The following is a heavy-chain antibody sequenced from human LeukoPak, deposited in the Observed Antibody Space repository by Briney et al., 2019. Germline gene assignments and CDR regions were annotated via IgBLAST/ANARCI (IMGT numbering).Heavy chain of an antibody. D-gene: IGHD3-22*01. Sequence: SETLSLTCTVSGGSISSYYWSWIRQPPGKGLEWIACISYSGSTKYNPSLKSRVTISVDTSKNQLSLKLSSVTAAHTAVYYCAREPGFDSSGYLNWFDPWGQGTLVTVSS. CDR2: ISYSGST. CDR3: AREPGFDSSGYLNWFDP. CDR1: GGSISSYY. J-gene: IGHJ5*02. V-gene: IGHV4-59*01.